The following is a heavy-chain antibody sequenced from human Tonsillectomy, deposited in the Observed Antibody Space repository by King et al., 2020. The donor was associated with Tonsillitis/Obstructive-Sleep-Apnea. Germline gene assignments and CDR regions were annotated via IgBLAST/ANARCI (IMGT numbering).Heavy chain of an antibody. CDR3: ARESEAMIQGVTFDY. CDR2: IKQDGSEK. V-gene: IGHV3-7*04. D-gene: IGHD3-10*01. J-gene: IGHJ4*02. Sequence: VPLVESGGGLVPGGSLRLSCAASGFTFSSYWMSWVRQAPGKGLEWVANIKQDGSEKYYVDSVKGRFTISRDNAKNSLCLQMNSLRAEDTAVYYCARESEAMIQGVTFDYWGQGTLVTVSS. CDR1: GFTFSSYW.